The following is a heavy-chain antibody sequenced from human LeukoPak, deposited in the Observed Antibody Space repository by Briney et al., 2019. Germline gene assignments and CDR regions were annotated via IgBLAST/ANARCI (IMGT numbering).Heavy chain of an antibody. CDR1: GLSVSSNY. CDR2: IYSGGST. Sequence: PGGSLRLSCAASGLSVSSNYMSWVRQAPGKGLEWVSVIYSGGSTYYADSVKGRFTISRDNSKNTLYLQMNSLRDEDAAVYYCASGPKSITPFDYWGQGTLVTVSS. D-gene: IGHD3-10*01. V-gene: IGHV3-66*01. J-gene: IGHJ4*02. CDR3: ASGPKSITPFDY.